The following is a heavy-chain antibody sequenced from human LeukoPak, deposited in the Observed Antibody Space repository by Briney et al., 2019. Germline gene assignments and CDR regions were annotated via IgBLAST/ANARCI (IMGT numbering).Heavy chain of an antibody. D-gene: IGHD4-17*01. CDR1: GGSFSGYY. V-gene: IGHV4-34*01. Sequence: SETLSLTCAVYGGSFSGYYWSWIRQPPGKGLEWIGEINHSGSTNYNPSLKSRVTISVDTSKNQFSLKLSSVTAADTAVYYCARKNGDYSFYYYYYMDVWGKGTTVTISS. J-gene: IGHJ6*03. CDR2: INHSGST. CDR3: ARKNGDYSFYYYYYMDV.